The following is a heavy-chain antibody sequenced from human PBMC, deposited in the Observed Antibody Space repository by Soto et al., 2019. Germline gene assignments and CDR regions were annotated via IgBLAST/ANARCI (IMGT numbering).Heavy chain of an antibody. CDR1: GASISRDYL. D-gene: IGHD4-17*01. CDR3: TRYRHNLAFHYDFDL. CDR2: IHYSGSP. J-gene: IGHJ3*01. V-gene: IGHV4-39*02. Sequence: QMQLQESGPGLVKPSETLSLTCAVAGASISRDYLWAWIRQSPGKGLVWIASIHYSGSPYYNPSFKHRVSITRDTSRNDFSLRFTAVIAAYTAVYYCTRYRHNLAFHYDFDLWGLGTMVTVSS.